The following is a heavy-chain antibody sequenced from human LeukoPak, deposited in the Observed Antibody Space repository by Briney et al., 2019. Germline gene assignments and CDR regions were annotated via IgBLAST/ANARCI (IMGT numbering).Heavy chain of an antibody. CDR1: GFTFSSYT. V-gene: IGHV3-48*04. Sequence: GGSLRLSCAASGFTFSSYTMSWVRQAPGKGLEWVSYISSSGSTIYYADSVKGRFTISRDNAKNSLYLQMNSLRAEDTAVYYCAELGITMIGGVWGKGTTVTISS. D-gene: IGHD3-10*02. J-gene: IGHJ6*04. CDR3: AELGITMIGGV. CDR2: ISSSGSTI.